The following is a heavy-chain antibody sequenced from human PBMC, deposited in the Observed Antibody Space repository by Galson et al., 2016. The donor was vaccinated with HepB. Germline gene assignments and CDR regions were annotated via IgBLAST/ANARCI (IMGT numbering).Heavy chain of an antibody. CDR1: GFTFSDYY. Sequence: SLRLSCAASGFTFSDYYMSWIRQAPGKGLEWVSYITGSGGTTYYAASVKGRFTVSRDNAKNSLYLLMNSLRTDDTAVYYCVREKVLGHDYTYYYGMDVWGQGTTVTVSS. D-gene: IGHD3-16*01. CDR2: ITGSGGTT. V-gene: IGHV3-11*01. CDR3: VREKVLGHDYTYYYGMDV. J-gene: IGHJ6*02.